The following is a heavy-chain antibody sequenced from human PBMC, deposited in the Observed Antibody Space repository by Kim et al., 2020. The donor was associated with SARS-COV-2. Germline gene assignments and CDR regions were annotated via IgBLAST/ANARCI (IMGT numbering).Heavy chain of an antibody. D-gene: IGHD2-15*01. Sequence: VDAVKGQFPLSRSNAKNSLYLQMNSLRAEDTAVYYCAKVRAGIVVGMIDYWGQGTLVTVSS. CDR3: AKVRAGIVVGMIDY. J-gene: IGHJ4*02. V-gene: IGHV3-7*03.